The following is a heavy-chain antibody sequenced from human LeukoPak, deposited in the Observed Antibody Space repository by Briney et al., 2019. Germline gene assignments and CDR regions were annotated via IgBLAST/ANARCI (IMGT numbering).Heavy chain of an antibody. D-gene: IGHD2-2*01. Sequence: SVKVSCKASGGTFSSYAISWVRQAPGQGLEWMGGIIPIFGTANYAQKFQGRVTITADESTSTAYMELSSLRSEDTAVYYCARDWSADHIVVVPLGFDPWGQGTLVTVSS. J-gene: IGHJ5*02. CDR1: GGTFSSYA. CDR2: IIPIFGTA. CDR3: ARDWSADHIVVVPLGFDP. V-gene: IGHV1-69*13.